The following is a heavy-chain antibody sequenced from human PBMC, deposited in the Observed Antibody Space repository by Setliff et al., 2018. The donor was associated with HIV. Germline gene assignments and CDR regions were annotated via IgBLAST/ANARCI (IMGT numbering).Heavy chain of an antibody. CDR1: GGSINSYY. D-gene: IGHD6-19*01. CDR3: AHFISVGAYYFDY. CDR2: IYWDDDK. V-gene: IGHV2-5*08. J-gene: IGHJ4*02. Sequence: SGPTLVNPTQTLSLTCAVSGGSINSYYWSWIRQPPGKALDWLILIYWDDDKRYSPSLKSRLTITKDTSKNQVVLTMTNMDPVDTATYYCAHFISVGAYYFDYWGQGTLVTVSS.